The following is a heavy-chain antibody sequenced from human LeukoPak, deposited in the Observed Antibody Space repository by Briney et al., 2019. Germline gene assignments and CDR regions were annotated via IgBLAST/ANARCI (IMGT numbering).Heavy chain of an antibody. CDR3: ARHINKRFDS. J-gene: IGHJ4*02. CDR2: IHYSGST. V-gene: IGHV4-59*08. CDR1: GGSISGYY. Sequence: SETLSLTCTVSGGSISGYYWSWIRQPPGKGLEWIGYIHYSGSTTYNPSLKSRATISLDTSKTQFSLKLSSVTAADTAVYYCARHINKRFDSWGQGTLVTVSS. D-gene: IGHD1/OR15-1a*01.